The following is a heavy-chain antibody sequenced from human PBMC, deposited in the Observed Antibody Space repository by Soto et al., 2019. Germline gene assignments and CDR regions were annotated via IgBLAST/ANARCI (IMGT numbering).Heavy chain of an antibody. Sequence: PRLSCAASGFAFNTYWMHWVRQAPGKGLVWVSRINGDGSSTNYADSVKGRFTISRDNAKDTLYLQMNSLRGEDTAVYYCVRDRNWQLDDCWGQGTLVTVSS. J-gene: IGHJ4*02. CDR2: INGDGSST. CDR3: VRDRNWQLDDC. D-gene: IGHD1-1*01. V-gene: IGHV3-74*01. CDR1: GFAFNTYW.